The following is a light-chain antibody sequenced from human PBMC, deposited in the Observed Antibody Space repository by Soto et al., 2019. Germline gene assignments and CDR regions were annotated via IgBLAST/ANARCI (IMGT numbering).Light chain of an antibody. CDR3: QHRSNWLGT. Sequence: EIVLTQSPATLSLSPGERATLSSRASQRVGSFLAWYQQKSGQTPRLLIYDASNRAPGIPARFGGSGSGTDFTLTISSLEPEDFAVYYCQHRSNWLGTFGPGTKVDI. V-gene: IGKV3-11*01. J-gene: IGKJ3*01. CDR2: DAS. CDR1: QRVGSF.